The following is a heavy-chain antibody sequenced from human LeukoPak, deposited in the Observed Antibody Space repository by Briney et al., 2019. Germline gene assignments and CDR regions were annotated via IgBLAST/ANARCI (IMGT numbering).Heavy chain of an antibody. V-gene: IGHV4-39*01. Sequence: PSETLSLTCTVSGGSISSSSYYWGWIRQPPGKGLEWIGSIYYSGSTYYNPSLKSRVTISVDTSKNQFSLKLSSVTAADTAVYYCARGYGSGSHTPPRVDYWGQGTLVTVSS. CDR3: ARGYGSGSHTPPRVDY. CDR1: GGSISSSSYY. J-gene: IGHJ4*02. CDR2: IYYSGST. D-gene: IGHD3-10*01.